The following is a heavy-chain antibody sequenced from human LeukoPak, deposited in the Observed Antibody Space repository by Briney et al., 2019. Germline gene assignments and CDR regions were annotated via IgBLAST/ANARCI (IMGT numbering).Heavy chain of an antibody. J-gene: IGHJ4*02. CDR1: GLTVSSNY. Sequence: GGSLRLSCAASGLTVSSNYMSWVRQAPGKGLEWVSVIYSGGSTYYVDSVKGRFTISRDNSKNTLYLQMNSLRAEDTAVYYCARVSGITGTTAAFYYFDYWGQGTPVTVSS. CDR2: IYSGGST. CDR3: ARVSGITGTTAAFYYFDY. V-gene: IGHV3-53*01. D-gene: IGHD1-7*01.